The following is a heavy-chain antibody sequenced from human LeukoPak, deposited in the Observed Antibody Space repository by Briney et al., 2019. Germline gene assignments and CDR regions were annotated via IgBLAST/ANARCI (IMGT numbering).Heavy chain of an antibody. J-gene: IGHJ4*02. CDR1: GYTFTRNA. CDR2: INPNTGNP. Sequence: GASVKVSCKASGYTFTRNALNWVRQAPGQGLDWMGWINPNTGNPTYAQGFTGRFVFSLDTSASTAYMQISSLKAKDTAVYYCARSNVDTDGYRELDYWGQGTLVTVSS. CDR3: ARSNVDTDGYRELDY. D-gene: IGHD5-18*01. V-gene: IGHV7-4-1*02.